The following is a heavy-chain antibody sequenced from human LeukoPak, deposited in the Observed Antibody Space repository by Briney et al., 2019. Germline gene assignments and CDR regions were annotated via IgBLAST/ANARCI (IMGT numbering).Heavy chain of an antibody. CDR2: VYYTGST. CDR3: ARERGSYYYFDY. J-gene: IGHJ4*02. Sequence: SQTLSLTCTVSGDSISSVDYYWGWIRQSPGKGLEWIGYVYYTGSTYYNPSLKSRLTISVDTSKNQFSLRLHSVTAADTAVYYCARERGSYYYFDYWGRGTLVTVSS. CDR1: GDSISSVDYY. V-gene: IGHV4-30-4*08. D-gene: IGHD1-26*01.